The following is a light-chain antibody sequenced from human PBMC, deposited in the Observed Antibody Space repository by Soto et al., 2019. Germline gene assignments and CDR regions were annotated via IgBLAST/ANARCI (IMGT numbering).Light chain of an antibody. CDR3: QQRSNWPPVT. Sequence: EIVLTQSPATLSLSPGERATLSCRASQSGSNYLAWYQQKPGQAPRLLIYDASNRASGIPARFSGSGSGTDFTLTISSLDPEDFAVYYCQQRSNWPPVTFGGGTKVEIK. CDR1: QSGSNY. V-gene: IGKV3-11*01. CDR2: DAS. J-gene: IGKJ4*01.